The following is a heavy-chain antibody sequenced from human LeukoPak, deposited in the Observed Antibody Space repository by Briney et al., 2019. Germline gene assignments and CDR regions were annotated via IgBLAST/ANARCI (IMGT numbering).Heavy chain of an antibody. V-gene: IGHV4-34*01. J-gene: IGHJ4*02. CDR1: GGSFSGYF. D-gene: IGHD3-10*01. Sequence: SETLSLTCAVYGGSFSGYFWSWIRQPPGKGLEWMGEINHSGSTKYNPSLESRVNISVDPSKNLFPLNLNSVTDADTAVYYCARAADYLGSGSQLGYWGQGILVTVSS. CDR2: INHSGST. CDR3: ARAADYLGSGSQLGY.